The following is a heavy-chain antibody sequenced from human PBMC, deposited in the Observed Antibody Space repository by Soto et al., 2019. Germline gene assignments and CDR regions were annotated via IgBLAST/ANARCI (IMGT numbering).Heavy chain of an antibody. J-gene: IGHJ4*02. V-gene: IGHV4-59*06. Sequence: PSETLSLTCTVSGGSISSDYWTWIRQHPGKGLEWIGYIYYSGSTYYNPSLKSRVTISVDTSRNQFSLKLSFVTAADTAVFYCARYATIHDYGGNNFDYWGQGTLVTVSS. CDR3: ARYATIHDYGGNNFDY. CDR1: GGSISSDY. CDR2: IYYSGST. D-gene: IGHD4-17*01.